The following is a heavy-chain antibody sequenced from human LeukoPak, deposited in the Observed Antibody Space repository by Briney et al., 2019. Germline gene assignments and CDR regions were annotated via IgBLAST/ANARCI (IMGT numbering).Heavy chain of an antibody. V-gene: IGHV3-23*01. D-gene: IGHD2-8*01. CDR1: GFTFSSYV. CDR3: AKGSSNGRPYYFDY. Sequence: GGSLRLSCAASGFTFSSYVMSWVRQAPGKGLEWVSALSGGGDSTYYVDSVKGRFATSRDNSKNTLYLQMNSLRAEDTAVYYCAKGSSNGRPYYFDYWGQGALVTVSS. CDR2: LSGGGDST. J-gene: IGHJ4*02.